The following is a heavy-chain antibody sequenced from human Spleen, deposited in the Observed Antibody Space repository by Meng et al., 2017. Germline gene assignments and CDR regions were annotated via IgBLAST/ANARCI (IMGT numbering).Heavy chain of an antibody. D-gene: IGHD5-12*01. Sequence: QLWGSGPGLVKPSQTLSLTCTVSGVSISSDGYYWTWIRQNPGKGLEWIGYIYYSGSTSYNPSLKSRVTISVDTSKNQFSLKLTSVTAADTAVYYCARIRGDGDYLDYWGQGTLVTVSS. CDR1: GVSISSDGYY. CDR2: IYYSGST. V-gene: IGHV4-31*03. J-gene: IGHJ4*02. CDR3: ARIRGDGDYLDY.